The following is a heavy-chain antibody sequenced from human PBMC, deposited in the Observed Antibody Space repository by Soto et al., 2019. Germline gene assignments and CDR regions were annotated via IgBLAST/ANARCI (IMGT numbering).Heavy chain of an antibody. CDR2: ISSSSSYI. Sequence: GGSLRLSCAASGFTFSSYSMNWVRQAPGKGLEWVSSISSSSSYIYYADSVKGRFTISRDNAKNSLYLQMNSLRAEDTAVYYCARDFESIAVAGSDFGYWGQGTLV. J-gene: IGHJ4*02. CDR3: ARDFESIAVAGSDFGY. CDR1: GFTFSSYS. V-gene: IGHV3-21*01. D-gene: IGHD6-19*01.